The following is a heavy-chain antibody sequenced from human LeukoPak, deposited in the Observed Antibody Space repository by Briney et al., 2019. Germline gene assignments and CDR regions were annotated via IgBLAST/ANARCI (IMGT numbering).Heavy chain of an antibody. Sequence: GGSLRLSCAASGFTFSSYWMSWVRQAPGKGLEWVANIKQDGSEKYYVDSVKGRFTISRDNAKNSLYLQMNSLRAEDTAVYYCARDPYNGDYTTGGSDYWGQGTLVTVSS. V-gene: IGHV3-7*01. CDR3: ARDPYNGDYTTGGSDY. CDR2: IKQDGSEK. CDR1: GFTFSSYW. J-gene: IGHJ4*02. D-gene: IGHD4-17*01.